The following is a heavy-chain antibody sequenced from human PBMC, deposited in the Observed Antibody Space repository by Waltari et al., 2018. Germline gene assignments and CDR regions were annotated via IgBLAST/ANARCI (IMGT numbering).Heavy chain of an antibody. V-gene: IGHV3-49*04. J-gene: IGHJ4*02. CDR3: TRVRVRSTTSCYKY. CDR1: GFTFGDYA. Sequence: EVQLVESGGGLVQPGRSLRLSCRASGFTFGDYAMSWVRQAPGKGLEWLGFIRSKVYEGTTEYAAYVKGRITISRDDSKSIAYLQIDSLQSEDTAVYYCTRVRVRSTTSCYKYWGQGTLVTVSS. CDR2: IRSKVYEGTT. D-gene: IGHD2-2*01.